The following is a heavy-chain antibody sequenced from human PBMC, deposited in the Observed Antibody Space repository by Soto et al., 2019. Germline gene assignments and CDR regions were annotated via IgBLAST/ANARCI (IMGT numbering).Heavy chain of an antibody. CDR2: ISRSGGST. J-gene: IGHJ3*02. CDR1: RFTLSCYA. Sequence: HPGGSLILSCAASRFTLSCYAMSSVRPAPRKGLEWVSAISRSGGSTYYADPVKGRFTIARDNSKNTLYLQMNSLRAEDTAVYYCASTRGVLRFLEWLPHAFDIWGQGTMVTVSS. V-gene: IGHV3-23*01. CDR3: ASTRGVLRFLEWLPHAFDI. D-gene: IGHD3-3*01.